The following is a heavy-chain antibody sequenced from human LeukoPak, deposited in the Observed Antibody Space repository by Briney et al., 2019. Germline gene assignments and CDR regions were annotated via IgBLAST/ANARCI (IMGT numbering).Heavy chain of an antibody. CDR3: ARDPSRKTFGELLIPLDY. CDR1: GYTFTSYA. CDR2: ISTNTGNP. D-gene: IGHD3-10*01. J-gene: IGHJ4*02. V-gene: IGHV7-4-1*02. Sequence: ASVKVSCKASGYTFTSYAMNWVRQAPGQGLEWMGWISTNTGNPTYAQGFTGRFVFSLDTSVSTAYLQISSLKAEDTAVYYCARDPSRKTFGELLIPLDYWGQGTLVTVSS.